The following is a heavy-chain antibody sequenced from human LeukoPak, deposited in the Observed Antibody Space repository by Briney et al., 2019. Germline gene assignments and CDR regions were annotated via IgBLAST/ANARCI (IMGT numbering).Heavy chain of an antibody. CDR3: ATDKPTYYYDTSGWPATHRFDY. CDR2: FDPEDGET. CDR1: GYTLTELS. D-gene: IGHD3-22*01. Sequence: ASVKVSCKVSGYTLTELSMHWVRQAPGKGLEWMGGFDPEDGETIYAQKLQGRVTMTEDTSTDTAYMDLSSLRSEDTAVYYCATDKPTYYYDTSGWPATHRFDYWAREPWSPSPQ. J-gene: IGHJ4*02. V-gene: IGHV1-24*01.